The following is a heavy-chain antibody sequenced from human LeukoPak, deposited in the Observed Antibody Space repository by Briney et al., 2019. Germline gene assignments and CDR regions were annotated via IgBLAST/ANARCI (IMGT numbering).Heavy chain of an antibody. CDR1: GGSISSYY. CDR3: ARGHDFWSGYYSFDY. D-gene: IGHD3-3*01. Sequence: SETLSLTCTVSGGSISSYYWSWIRQPPGKGLEWIGEINHSGSTNYNPSLKSRVTISVDRSKNQFSLKLSSVTAADTAVYYCARGHDFWSGYYSFDYWGQGTLVTVSS. V-gene: IGHV4-34*01. CDR2: INHSGST. J-gene: IGHJ4*02.